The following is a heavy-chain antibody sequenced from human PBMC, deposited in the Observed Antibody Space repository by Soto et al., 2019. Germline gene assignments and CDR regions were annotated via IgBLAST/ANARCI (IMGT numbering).Heavy chain of an antibody. CDR2: IYYSGST. J-gene: IGHJ3*02. CDR3: ARGGGYDMGDDAFDI. D-gene: IGHD5-12*01. CDR1: GGSISSYY. Sequence: QVQLQESGPGLVKPSETLSLTCTVSGGSISSYYWSWIRQPPGKGLEWIGFIYYSGSTNYNPSLKSRVTISVDTSKNQFSLKLSSVTAADTAVYYCARGGGYDMGDDAFDIWGQGTRVTVSS. V-gene: IGHV4-59*01.